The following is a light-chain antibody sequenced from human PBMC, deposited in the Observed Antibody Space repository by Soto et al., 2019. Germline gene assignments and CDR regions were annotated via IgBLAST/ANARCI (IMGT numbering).Light chain of an antibody. V-gene: IGKV3-20*01. CDR1: QSVSSSF. Sequence: EIVLTQSPGTLSLSPGERATLSCRASQSVSSSFLAWYQQKPGQAPRLLIYGASIRATGLPDRFSGSGSGTNFTLIISRVEPEDFAVYCWQEYDSSPCTFGQGTKVEIK. CDR3: QEYDSSPCT. J-gene: IGKJ1*01. CDR2: GAS.